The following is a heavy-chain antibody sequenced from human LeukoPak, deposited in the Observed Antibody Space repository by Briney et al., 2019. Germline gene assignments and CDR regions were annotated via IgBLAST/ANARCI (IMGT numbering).Heavy chain of an antibody. CDR1: GYTFTSYG. CDR3: ARGHGSGDILTGYYL. V-gene: IGHV1-18*01. J-gene: IGHJ4*02. D-gene: IGHD3-9*01. CDR2: VSAYTGNT. Sequence: ASVKVSCKASGYTFTSYGISWVRQAPGQGLEWMGWVSAYTGNTNYAQKLQGRVTMTTDTSTSTAYMELSGMRSDDTAVYYCARGHGSGDILTGYYLWGQGTLVTVSS.